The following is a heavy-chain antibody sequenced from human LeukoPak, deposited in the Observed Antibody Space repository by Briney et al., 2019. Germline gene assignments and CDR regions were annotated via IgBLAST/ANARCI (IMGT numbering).Heavy chain of an antibody. CDR1: GFTFPNYA. CDR3: TRDEPRLVGDACDI. D-gene: IGHD2-2*01. J-gene: IGHJ3*02. V-gene: IGHV3-49*04. CDR2: IRSKANGWTT. Sequence: GGSLRLSCAASGFTFPNYAMSWVRQAPGKGLEWVGFIRSKANGWTTEYAATEKGRFTISRDDYESIAYLQMNILKTEDTAVYLCTRDEPRLVGDACDIGRRGTM.